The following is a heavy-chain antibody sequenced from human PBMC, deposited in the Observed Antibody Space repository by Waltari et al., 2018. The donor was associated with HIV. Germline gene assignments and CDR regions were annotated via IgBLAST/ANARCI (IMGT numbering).Heavy chain of an antibody. CDR1: GFTFSSYS. CDR2: ISYGSRHI. Sequence: VHLLESGGGLVQPGGSLRLSCAASGFTFSSYSVNWVRQAPGKGLEWIANISYGSRHIYYGDSVQGRFTISRDNSKNSLYLQMDSLRADDTAVYYCTRTVSSYKYYFDYWGQGTLVTVSS. V-gene: IGHV3-48*04. CDR3: TRTVSSYKYYFDY. J-gene: IGHJ4*02. D-gene: IGHD6-13*01.